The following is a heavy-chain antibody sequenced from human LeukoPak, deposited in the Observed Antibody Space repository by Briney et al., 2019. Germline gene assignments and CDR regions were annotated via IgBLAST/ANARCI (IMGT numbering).Heavy chain of an antibody. V-gene: IGHV4-39*01. CDR1: GDSVSRSDSY. J-gene: IGHJ1*01. D-gene: IGHD3-22*01. CDR3: ARRRYYDGSGYLE. Sequence: SETLSLTCSVSGDSVSRSDSYWDWIRQPPGKGLEWIGTIYYSGRSYYSPSLKSRVTMSVDPSNNQFSLNLRSVTAADTALYYCARRRYYDGSGYLEWGQGTLLSVSS. CDR2: IYYSGRS.